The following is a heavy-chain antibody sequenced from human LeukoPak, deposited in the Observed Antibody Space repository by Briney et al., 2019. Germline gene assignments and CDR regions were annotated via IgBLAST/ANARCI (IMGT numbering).Heavy chain of an antibody. Sequence: GGSLRLSCGASGFTFSSYGMHWVRQAPGKGLEWVAFIRYDGSNKYYADSVKGRFTISRDNSKNTLYLQMNSLRAEDTAVYYCARGRDYYDSSGYSAFDIWGQGTMVTVSS. CDR3: ARGRDYYDSSGYSAFDI. CDR1: GFTFSSYG. D-gene: IGHD3-22*01. CDR2: IRYDGSNK. J-gene: IGHJ3*02. V-gene: IGHV3-30*02.